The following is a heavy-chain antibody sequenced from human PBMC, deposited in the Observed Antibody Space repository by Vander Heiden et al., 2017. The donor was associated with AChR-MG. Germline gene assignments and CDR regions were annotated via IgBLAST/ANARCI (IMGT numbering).Heavy chain of an antibody. D-gene: IGHD6-19*01. CDR1: GFTFSSYG. CDR2: KSYDGKNK. J-gene: IGHJ6*01. V-gene: IGHV3-30*18. CDR3: AKSLSSCWVLVLELGKDG. Sequence: QVQLVESGGGVVQPGRSLRLSCAASGFTFSSYGMPWVRQGPGKGLGWVAVKSYDGKNKYYAESGKGRITISKDKSKNTLYLQMNRLRAEEHGVYYWAKSLSSCWVLVLELGKDGRGQGTTVTVSS.